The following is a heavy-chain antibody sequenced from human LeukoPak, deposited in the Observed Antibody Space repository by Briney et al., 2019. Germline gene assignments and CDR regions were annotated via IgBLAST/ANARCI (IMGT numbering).Heavy chain of an antibody. D-gene: IGHD3-22*01. CDR2: MSYDGRNK. CDR1: GFTFSIYA. J-gene: IGHJ4*02. CDR3: ARTPYDTSGYPDY. Sequence: GRSLRLSCAASGFTFSIYAIHCVRQAPGRGLGWVARMSYDGRNKYYTDSVKGRFTISRDNSKNTLYLQMNSLRADDTALDYCARTPYDTSGYPDYWGQGILVTVSS. V-gene: IGHV3-30*10.